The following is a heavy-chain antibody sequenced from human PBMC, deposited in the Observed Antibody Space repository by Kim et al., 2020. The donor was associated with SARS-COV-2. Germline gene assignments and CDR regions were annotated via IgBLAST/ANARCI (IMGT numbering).Heavy chain of an antibody. CDR1: GYAFTHYW. J-gene: IGHJ3*02. CDR2: IDPSGPHI. D-gene: IGHD6-19*01. V-gene: IGHV5-10-1*01. Sequence: GESLKISCQASGYAFTHYWISWVRQMPGKGLEWIGRIDPSGPHINYNPSLQGHVAISGDTSSSTVYLQWTSLRASDSGIYYCVRHVFSIGWYNAFDIWGQ. CDR3: VRHVFSIGWYNAFDI.